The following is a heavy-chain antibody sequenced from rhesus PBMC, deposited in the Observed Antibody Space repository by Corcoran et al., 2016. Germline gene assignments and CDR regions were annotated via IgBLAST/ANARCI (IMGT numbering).Heavy chain of an antibody. CDR1: GFSLTTGGMG. D-gene: IGHD3-34*01. Sequence: QVTLKESGPALVKPTQTLTLTCIFSGFSLTTGGMGVDWLRQPPAKALEWLAIIYWDDSKYYTTSLKTRLTISKGTSKNQVVLTMTNMDLVDTATYYCARITGVLIKGDVWGAGVLVTVSS. CDR2: IYWDDSK. CDR3: ARITGVLIKGDV. V-gene: IGHV2S1*01. J-gene: IGHJ5-1*01.